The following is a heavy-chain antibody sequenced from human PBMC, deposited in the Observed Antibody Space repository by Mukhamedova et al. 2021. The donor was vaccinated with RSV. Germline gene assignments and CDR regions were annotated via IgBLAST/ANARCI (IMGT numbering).Heavy chain of an antibody. V-gene: IGHV3-23*01. CDR2: ISGSGGST. D-gene: IGHD1-26*01. Sequence: TVSNYAMSWVRQAPGKGLEWVSSISGSGGSTYYADSVRGRFTISGDNSNNTVYLQMNSLRAEDTAVYYCAKVKSGRYFGSGMDVWG. J-gene: IGHJ6*01. CDR1: TVSNYA. CDR3: AKVKSGRYFGSGMDV.